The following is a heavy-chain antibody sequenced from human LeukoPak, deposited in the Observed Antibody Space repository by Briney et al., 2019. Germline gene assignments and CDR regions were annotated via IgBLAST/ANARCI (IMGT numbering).Heavy chain of an antibody. CDR2: INPSGGST. CDR1: GGTFSSYA. D-gene: IGHD3-10*01. CDR3: ARTRVWFGELLLDY. J-gene: IGHJ4*02. V-gene: IGHV1-46*01. Sequence: ASVKVSCKASGGTFSSYAISWVRQAPGQGLEWMGIINPSGGSTSYAQKFQGRVTMTRDTSTSTVYMELSSLRSEDTAVYYCARTRVWFGELLLDYWGQGTLVTVSS.